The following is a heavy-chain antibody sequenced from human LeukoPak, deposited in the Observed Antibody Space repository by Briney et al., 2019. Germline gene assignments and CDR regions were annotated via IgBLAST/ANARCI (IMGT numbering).Heavy chain of an antibody. CDR3: AKSTRGVVPAALFDY. Sequence: GRSLRLSCAASGFTFDDYAMHWVRQAPGKGLEWVSGISWNSGSIGYADSVKGRFTISRDNDKNSLYLQMNSLRAEDMALYYCAKSTRGVVPAALFDYWGQGTLVTVSS. CDR1: GFTFDDYA. D-gene: IGHD2-2*01. CDR2: ISWNSGSI. V-gene: IGHV3-9*03. J-gene: IGHJ4*02.